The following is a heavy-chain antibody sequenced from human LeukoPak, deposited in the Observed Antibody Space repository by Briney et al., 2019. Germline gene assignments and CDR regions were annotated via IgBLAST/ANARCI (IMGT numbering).Heavy chain of an antibody. CDR2: INPNSGGT. Sequence: ASVKVSCKASGYTFTGYYMHWVRQAPGQGLEWMGWINPNSGGTNYAQKFQGRVTMTRDTSISTAYMELSRLRSDDTAVYYCARVRYSSGLCFAYWGQGTLVTVSS. V-gene: IGHV1-2*02. J-gene: IGHJ4*02. D-gene: IGHD6-19*01. CDR3: ARVRYSSGLCFAY. CDR1: GYTFTGYY.